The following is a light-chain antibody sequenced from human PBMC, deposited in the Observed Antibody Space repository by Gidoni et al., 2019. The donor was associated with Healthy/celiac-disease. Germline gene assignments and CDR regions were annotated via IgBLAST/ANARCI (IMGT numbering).Light chain of an antibody. CDR2: DAS. Sequence: EDRVTSTCRASQSISSWLAWYQQKPGKAPKLLIYDASSLESGVPARFSGSGSGTEFTLTISSLQPEDFATYYCQQYNSYSWTFXQXTKVEIK. CDR1: QSISSW. CDR3: QQYNSYSWT. J-gene: IGKJ1*01. V-gene: IGKV1-5*01.